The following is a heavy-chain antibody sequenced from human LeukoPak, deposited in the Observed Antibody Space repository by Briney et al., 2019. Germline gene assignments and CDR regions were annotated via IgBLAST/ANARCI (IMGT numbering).Heavy chain of an antibody. D-gene: IGHD3-9*01. Sequence: ASVKVSCKASGYTFTGYYMHWVRQAPGQGLEWMGWINPNSGGTNYAQKFQGRVTMTRDTSISTAYMELSRLRSDDTAVYYRARYHILTGSNGYWGQGTLVTVSS. J-gene: IGHJ4*02. CDR1: GYTFTGYY. CDR2: INPNSGGT. CDR3: ARYHILTGSNGY. V-gene: IGHV1-2*02.